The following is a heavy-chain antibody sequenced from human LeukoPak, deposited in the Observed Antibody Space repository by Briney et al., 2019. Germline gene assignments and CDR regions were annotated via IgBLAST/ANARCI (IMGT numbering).Heavy chain of an antibody. Sequence: SETLSLTCAVYGGSFSGYYWSWIRQPPGKGLEWIGYIYYSGSTNYNPSPKSRVTISVDTSKNQFSLKLSSVTAADTAVYYCATAVAGTVRGLYFDYWGQGTLVTVSS. V-gene: IGHV4-59*01. CDR2: IYYSGST. CDR3: ATAVAGTVRGLYFDY. J-gene: IGHJ4*02. D-gene: IGHD6-19*01. CDR1: GGSFSGYY.